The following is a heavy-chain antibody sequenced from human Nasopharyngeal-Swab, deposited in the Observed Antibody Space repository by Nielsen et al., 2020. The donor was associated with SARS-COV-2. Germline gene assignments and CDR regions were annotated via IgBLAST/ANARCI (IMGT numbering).Heavy chain of an antibody. V-gene: IGHV3-7*03. Sequence: GESLKISCAASGFTFSGYWMSWVRQAPGKGLEWVANIKEDGSEKYYVDSVKGRFTISRDNAKNSLYLQMNSLRAEDTAVDYCAGGNSTDHWGQGTLVTVSS. CDR1: GFTFSGYW. CDR2: IKEDGSEK. D-gene: IGHD4-23*01. CDR3: AGGNSTDH. J-gene: IGHJ4*02.